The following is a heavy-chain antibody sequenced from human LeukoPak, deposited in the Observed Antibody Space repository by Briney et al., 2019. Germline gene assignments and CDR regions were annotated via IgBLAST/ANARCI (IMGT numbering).Heavy chain of an antibody. Sequence: PGGSLRLSCAASGFTFRNYGMSWVRQAPGKGLEWVSGTIGTGDSKFYADPVKGRFTISGDNSRNTLYLHMNSLRVDDTAVYYCRKWHGTSDVWGQGTTVTVSS. D-gene: IGHD5-12*01. CDR1: GFTFRNYG. V-gene: IGHV3-23*01. CDR2: TIGTGDSK. CDR3: RKWHGTSDV. J-gene: IGHJ3*01.